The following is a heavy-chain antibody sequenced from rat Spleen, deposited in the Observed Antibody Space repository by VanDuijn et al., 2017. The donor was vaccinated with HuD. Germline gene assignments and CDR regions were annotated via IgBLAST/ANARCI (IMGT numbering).Heavy chain of an antibody. CDR1: GFPLTSYH. V-gene: IGHV2S12*01. CDR3: TGDRHSPGVMFA. Sequence: QVQLRESGPGLVQPSKTLSPTCTVPGFPLTSYHVSWVRQPPGKGLEWIAAISSGGSTYYNSVLKSRLSISRDTSKSQVFLKMNSLQTEDTAIYFCTGDRHSPGVMFAWGQGASVTVSS. D-gene: IGHD1-4*01. CDR2: ISSGGST. J-gene: IGHJ4*01.